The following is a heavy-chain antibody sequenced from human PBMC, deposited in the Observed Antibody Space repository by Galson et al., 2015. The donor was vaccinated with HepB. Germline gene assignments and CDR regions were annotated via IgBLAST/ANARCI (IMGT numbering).Heavy chain of an antibody. Sequence: SLRLSCAASGFTFSSYSMNWVRQAPGKGLEWVSSISSSSSYIYYADSVKGRFTISRDNAKNSLYLQMNSLRAEDTAVYYCARVDGPSTKLRHAKSYYYYGMDVWGQGTTVTVSS. CDR1: GFTFSSYS. V-gene: IGHV3-21*01. CDR3: ARVDGPSTKLRHAKSYYYYGMDV. D-gene: IGHD2-8*01. CDR2: ISSSSSYI. J-gene: IGHJ6*02.